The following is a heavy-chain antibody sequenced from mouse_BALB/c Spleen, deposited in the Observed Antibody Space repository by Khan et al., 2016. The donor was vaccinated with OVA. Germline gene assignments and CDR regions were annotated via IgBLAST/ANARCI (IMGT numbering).Heavy chain of an antibody. CDR2: IWGDGST. D-gene: IGHD2-10*01. CDR1: GFSLTGYG. Sequence: VELVESGPGLVAPSQSLSITCTVSGFSLTGYGVNWVRQPPGKGLEWLGMIWGDGSTDYNSALKSRLSISKDNSKSQVFLKMNSLQTDDTARYXGARAYYGNYREAMDYWGQGTSVTVSS. CDR3: ARAYYGNYREAMDY. J-gene: IGHJ4*01. V-gene: IGHV2-6-7*01.